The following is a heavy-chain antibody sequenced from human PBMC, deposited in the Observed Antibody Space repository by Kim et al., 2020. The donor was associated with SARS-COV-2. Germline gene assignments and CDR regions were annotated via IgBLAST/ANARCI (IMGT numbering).Heavy chain of an antibody. Sequence: GGSLRLSCAASGFTFSNYAMSWVRQAPGKGLEWVASISGSVGRTYHADSVKGRFTISRDNSKNTLYVQMNSLRPEDTAVYYCSSGGLSCSSASCFDYWGQGTLVTVSS. CDR1: GFTFSNYA. V-gene: IGHV3-23*01. J-gene: IGHJ4*02. D-gene: IGHD2-2*01. CDR3: SSGGLSCSSASCFDY. CDR2: ISGSVGRT.